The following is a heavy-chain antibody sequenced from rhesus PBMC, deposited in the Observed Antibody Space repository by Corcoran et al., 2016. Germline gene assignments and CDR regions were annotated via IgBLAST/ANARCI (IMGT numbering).Heavy chain of an antibody. CDR1: GYSISSGYS. CDR3: ARVGSSWSEWDTVGTEWYFDL. J-gene: IGHJ2*01. CDR2: IYGSGGRN. Sequence: QVQLQESGPGLVKPSETLSLTCAVSGYSISSGYSWGWIRQPPGKGLECIGSIYGSGGRNYLNPALKSRCTLAVDTSKNQFSLKLSSVTAADTAVYYWARVGSSWSEWDTVGTEWYFDLWGPGTPITISS. V-gene: IGHV4S14*01. D-gene: IGHD5-42*01.